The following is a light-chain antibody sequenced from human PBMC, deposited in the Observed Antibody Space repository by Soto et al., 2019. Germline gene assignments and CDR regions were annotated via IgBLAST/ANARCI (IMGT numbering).Light chain of an antibody. J-gene: IGLJ1*01. V-gene: IGLV2-14*01. CDR2: DVS. Sequence: QSVLTQPASVSGSPGQSIAISCTGTSSDVGGYNYVSWYQQHPGKAPKLMIYDVSNRPSGVSNRFSGSKSGNTASLTISGVQADDEADYYCSSYTSSSTRVFGTGTKVTVL. CDR1: SSDVGGYNY. CDR3: SSYTSSSTRV.